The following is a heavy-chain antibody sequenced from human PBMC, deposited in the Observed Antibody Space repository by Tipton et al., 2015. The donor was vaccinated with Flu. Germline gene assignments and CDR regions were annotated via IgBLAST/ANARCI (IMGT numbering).Heavy chain of an antibody. V-gene: IGHV3-33*08. D-gene: IGHD6-6*01. CDR2: LWFDGSNE. CDR1: GFTFSSYG. CDR3: ARVRSSSSRTTLTY. Sequence: SLRLSCAASGFTFSSYGMHWVRRAPGKGLEWVANLWFDGSNEYYVDSVKGRFTISRDNAKNTLYLQMNSLRAEDTAVYYCARVRSSSSRTTLTYWGQGTLVTVSS. J-gene: IGHJ4*02.